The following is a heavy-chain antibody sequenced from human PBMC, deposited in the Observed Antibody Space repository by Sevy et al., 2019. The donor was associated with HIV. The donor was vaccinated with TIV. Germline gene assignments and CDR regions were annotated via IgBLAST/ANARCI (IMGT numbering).Heavy chain of an antibody. CDR2: IYDSGMT. D-gene: IGHD2-15*01. J-gene: IGHJ4*02. Sequence: SETLSLTCAVSGASMRSSYWWSWVRQPPGKGLEWIGEIYDSGMTNYNPSLKSRVTISGDKSKNQFSLKLSSVTAADTAGYYCARWGELGYCSGGSCFGFDYWGQGTLVTVSS. CDR1: GASMRSSYW. V-gene: IGHV4-4*02. CDR3: ARWGELGYCSGGSCFGFDY.